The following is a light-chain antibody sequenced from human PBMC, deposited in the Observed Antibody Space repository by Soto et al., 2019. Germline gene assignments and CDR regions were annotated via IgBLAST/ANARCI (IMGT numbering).Light chain of an antibody. CDR3: QQYGSSEPT. V-gene: IGKV3-20*01. CDR1: QSVSTDS. CDR2: AAS. J-gene: IGKJ4*01. Sequence: EIVLTQSPDTLSLSPGERATLSCRASQSVSTDSLAWYQQRPGQAPRPLIYAASRRATGTPDRFSGSGSGTDFTLTISRLEPEDFAVYYCQQYGSSEPTFGGGTKVEIK.